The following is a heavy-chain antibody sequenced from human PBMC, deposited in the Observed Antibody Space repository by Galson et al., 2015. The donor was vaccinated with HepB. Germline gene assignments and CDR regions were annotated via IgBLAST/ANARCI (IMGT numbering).Heavy chain of an antibody. CDR2: IIPILGIA. CDR3: AREYGDYGTDDYYGMDV. J-gene: IGHJ6*02. CDR1: GGTFSSYT. Sequence: SVKVSCKASGGTFSSYTISWVRQAPGQGLEWMGRIIPILGIANYAQKFQGRVTITADKSTSTAYMELSSLRSEDTAVYYCAREYGDYGTDDYYGMDVWGQGTTVTVSS. V-gene: IGHV1-69*02. D-gene: IGHD4-17*01.